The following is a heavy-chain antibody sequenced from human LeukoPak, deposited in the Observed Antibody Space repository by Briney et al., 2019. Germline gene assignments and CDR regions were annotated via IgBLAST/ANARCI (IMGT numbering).Heavy chain of an antibody. D-gene: IGHD3-10*01. CDR3: ARAGGYYGSGSYYNWFDP. CDR2: INPNSGGT. V-gene: IGHV1-2*02. CDR1: GYTFTGYY. J-gene: IGHJ5*02. Sequence: GASVKVSCKASGYTFTGYYMHWVRQAPGQGLEWMGWINPNSGGTNYAQKFQGRVTMTRDTSISTAYMELSRLRSDDTAVYYCARAGGYYGSGSYYNWFDPWGQGTQVTVSA.